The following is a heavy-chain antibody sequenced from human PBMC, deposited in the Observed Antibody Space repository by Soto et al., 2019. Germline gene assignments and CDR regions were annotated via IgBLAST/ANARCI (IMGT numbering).Heavy chain of an antibody. CDR2: IYYSGST. CDR1: GGSISSSSYY. V-gene: IGHV4-39*02. D-gene: IGHD3-16*01. J-gene: IGHJ4*02. CDR3: AREKGGETTRFDY. Sequence: SETLSLTCTVSGGSISSSSYYWGWIRQPPGKGLEWIGSIYYSGSTYYNPSLKSRVTISVDTSKNQFSLKLSSVTAADTAVYYCAREKGGETTRFDYWGQGTLVTVSS.